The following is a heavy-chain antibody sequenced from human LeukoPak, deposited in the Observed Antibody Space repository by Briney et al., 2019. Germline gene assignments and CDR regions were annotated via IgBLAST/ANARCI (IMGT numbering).Heavy chain of an antibody. CDR3: ARDGSDSGWYLVDY. D-gene: IGHD6-19*01. Sequence: GGSLRLSCAASGFTFSSYGMHWVRQAPGKGLQWVAVIWYDGINKFYAESVKGRFSISRDNSKNKVYLQMNSLRAEDTAMYYCARDGSDSGWYLVDYWGQGTLVTVSS. CDR1: GFTFSSYG. CDR2: IWYDGINK. J-gene: IGHJ4*02. V-gene: IGHV3-33*01.